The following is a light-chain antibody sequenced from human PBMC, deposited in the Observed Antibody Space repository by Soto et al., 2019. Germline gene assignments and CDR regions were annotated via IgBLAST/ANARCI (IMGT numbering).Light chain of an antibody. CDR1: STDVGGYNY. CDR2: EVS. CDR3: ISYASSSTLGV. V-gene: IGLV2-14*01. Sequence: QSALTQPASVSGSPGQSITISCTGTSTDVGGYNYVSWYQQHPGKAPKLMIYEVSNRPSGVSNRFAGSKSGNTASLTISGLPAEDEADYYCISYASSSTLGVFGGGTKVTVL. J-gene: IGLJ3*02.